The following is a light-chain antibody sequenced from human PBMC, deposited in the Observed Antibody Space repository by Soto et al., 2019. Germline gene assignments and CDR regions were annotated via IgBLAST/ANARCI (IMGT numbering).Light chain of an antibody. CDR3: QQYGSSPRT. Sequence: ESVLTQSPGTLSLSPGERATLSCRASQSISGSYLAWYQQKPGQARRLLIYGASGRATGIPDRFSGSVSGTDFALAISILEPEDCAVDYCQQYGSSPRTFGQVTKVEIK. CDR1: QSISGSY. J-gene: IGKJ1*01. CDR2: GAS. V-gene: IGKV3-20*01.